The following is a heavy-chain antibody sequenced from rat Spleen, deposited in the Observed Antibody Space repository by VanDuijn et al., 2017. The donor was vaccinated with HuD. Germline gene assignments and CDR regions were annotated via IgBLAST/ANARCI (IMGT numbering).Heavy chain of an antibody. Sequence: EVQLVESGGGLVQPGRSLKLSCAASGFTFSNYGMHWIRQAPMKGLEWVASISPSGGSTHYGDSVKGRFTISRAHAKNTLCLHMDSLRSEDTATYYCATAGTRISRFAYWGQGTLVTVSS. CDR1: GFTFSNYG. CDR3: ATAGTRISRFAY. D-gene: IGHD1-4*01. CDR2: ISPSGGST. V-gene: IGHV5-19*01. J-gene: IGHJ3*01.